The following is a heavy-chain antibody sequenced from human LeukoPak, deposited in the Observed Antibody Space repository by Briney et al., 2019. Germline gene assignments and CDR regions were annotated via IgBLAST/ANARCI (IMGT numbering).Heavy chain of an antibody. J-gene: IGHJ4*02. Sequence: SETLSLTCAVYGGSFSGYYWSWTRQPPGKGLEWIGEINHSGNTNYNPSLKSRVTISVDRSKNQFSLKLTSVTAADTAVYYCARGAQNWGFDYWGQGTLVTVSA. D-gene: IGHD7-27*01. CDR1: GGSFSGYY. V-gene: IGHV4-34*01. CDR3: ARGAQNWGFDY. CDR2: INHSGNT.